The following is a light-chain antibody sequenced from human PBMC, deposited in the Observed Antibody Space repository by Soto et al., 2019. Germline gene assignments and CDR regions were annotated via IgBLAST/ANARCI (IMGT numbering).Light chain of an antibody. CDR1: SSDVGGYNY. CDR2: EVS. Sequence: QSVLTQPPSASGSPGQSVTISCTGTSSDVGGYNYVSWYQQHPGKAPKLMIYEVSKRPSGVPDRFSGSKSGNTASLTVSGLQAEDEADYYCSSYAGGNNFHVFVTGTKVTVL. CDR3: SSYAGGNNFHV. J-gene: IGLJ1*01. V-gene: IGLV2-8*01.